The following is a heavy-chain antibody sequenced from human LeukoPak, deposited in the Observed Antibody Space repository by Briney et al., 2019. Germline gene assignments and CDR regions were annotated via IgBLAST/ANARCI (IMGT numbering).Heavy chain of an antibody. CDR3: TRWARYCSSGSCYSWFDP. D-gene: IGHD2-15*01. Sequence: PGGSLRLSCVASGFTVSSYWMSWVRQAPGKGLEWVANMKIEGSEEYYVDSVKGRFTISRDNAKNSLYLQMNSLRVDDTAVYYCTRWARYCSSGSCYSWFDPWGQGTLVTVSS. J-gene: IGHJ5*02. CDR1: GFTVSSYW. CDR2: MKIEGSEE. V-gene: IGHV3-7*01.